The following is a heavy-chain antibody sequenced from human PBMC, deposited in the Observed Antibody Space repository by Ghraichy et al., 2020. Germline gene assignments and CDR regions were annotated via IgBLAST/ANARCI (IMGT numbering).Heavy chain of an antibody. V-gene: IGHV4-34*01. D-gene: IGHD6-6*01. CDR1: GGSFSGYY. J-gene: IGHJ4*02. CDR3: VRGRPIAALDY. CDR2: INHSGST. Sequence: SETLSLTCAVYGGSFSGYYWSWIRQPPGKGLEWIGEINHSGSTNYNPSLKSRVTISVDTSKNQFSLKLSSVTAADTAVYYCVRGRPIAALDYWGQGTLVTVSS.